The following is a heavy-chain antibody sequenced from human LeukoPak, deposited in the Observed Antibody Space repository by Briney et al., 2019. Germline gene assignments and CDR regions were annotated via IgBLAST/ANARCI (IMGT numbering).Heavy chain of an antibody. J-gene: IGHJ5*02. D-gene: IGHD1-26*01. CDR1: GGSFSGYY. CDR3: ARGRGSGSYFWFDP. V-gene: IGHV4-34*01. CDR2: INHSGST. Sequence: SETLSLTCAVYGGSFSGYYWSWIRQPPGKGLEWIGEINHSGSTNYNPSLKSRVTISVDTSKNQFSLKLSSVTAADTAVYYCARGRGSGSYFWFDPWGQGTLATVSS.